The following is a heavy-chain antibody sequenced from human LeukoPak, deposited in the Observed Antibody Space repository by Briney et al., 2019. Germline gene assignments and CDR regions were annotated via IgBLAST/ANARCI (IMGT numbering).Heavy chain of an antibody. D-gene: IGHD3-9*01. CDR2: ISYDGSNK. CDR1: GFTSSSYA. V-gene: IGHV3-30*01. CDR3: ARERKAIFGYFDY. J-gene: IGHJ4*02. Sequence: GGSMRLSCAASGFTSSSYAMHWVRQAPGKGLEWVAVISYDGSNKYYADSVKGRFTISRDTSKNTLYLQMNSLRAEDTAVYYCARERKAIFGYFDYWGQGTLVTVSS.